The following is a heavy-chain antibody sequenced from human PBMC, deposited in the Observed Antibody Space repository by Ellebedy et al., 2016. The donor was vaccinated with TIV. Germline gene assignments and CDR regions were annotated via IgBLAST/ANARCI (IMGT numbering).Heavy chain of an antibody. J-gene: IGHJ4*02. D-gene: IGHD3-3*01. Sequence: GESLKISCVASRFSFSSYAMAWIRQAPGKGLEWVSHIGTSGGPPHYADSVKGRFTISRDNSKNTLYLQMNSLKAEDTAVYFCAKDIREWLFGDSWGQGTLVTVSS. V-gene: IGHV3-23*01. CDR1: RFSFSSYA. CDR3: AKDIREWLFGDS. CDR2: IGTSGGPP.